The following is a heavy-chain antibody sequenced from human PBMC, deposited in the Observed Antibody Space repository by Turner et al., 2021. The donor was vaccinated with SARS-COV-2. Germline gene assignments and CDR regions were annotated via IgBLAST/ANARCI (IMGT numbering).Heavy chain of an antibody. V-gene: IGHV4-34*01. CDR1: DGSLFGHF. CDR3: ARAVAVASYYYYGLDV. J-gene: IGHJ6*02. Sequence: QVQLQQWGAGLLKPSETLSLTCGLYDGSLFGHFWIWLRLPPGKGLEWIGEVDHSGITNYNPSLETRVTLSVDTSKNQFSLRLSSVTAADTAVYFCARAVAVASYYYYGLDVWGQGTPVTVSS. CDR2: VDHSGIT. D-gene: IGHD6-19*01.